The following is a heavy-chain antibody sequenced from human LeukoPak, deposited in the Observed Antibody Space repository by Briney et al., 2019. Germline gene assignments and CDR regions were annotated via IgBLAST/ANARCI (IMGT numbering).Heavy chain of an antibody. D-gene: IGHD6-6*01. CDR2: ISYDGSNK. Sequence: LGGSLRLSCAASGFTFSSYAMHWVRQAPGKGLEWVAVISYDGSNKYYADSVKGRFTISRDNSKNTLYLQMNSLRAEDTAVYYCAKPASSSSYYYYYMDVWGKGTTVTVSS. V-gene: IGHV3-30-3*01. CDR3: AKPASSSSYYYYYMDV. CDR1: GFTFSSYA. J-gene: IGHJ6*03.